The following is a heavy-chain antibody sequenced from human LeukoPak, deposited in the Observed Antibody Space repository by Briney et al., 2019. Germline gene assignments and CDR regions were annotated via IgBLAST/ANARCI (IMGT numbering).Heavy chain of an antibody. CDR1: GFTFSSYW. V-gene: IGHV3-74*01. D-gene: IGHD2-15*01. CDR2: INSDGSST. J-gene: IGHJ4*02. CDR3: AREGYCSGGSCYSVGYY. Sequence: GGSPRLSCAASGFTFSSYWMHWVRHAPGKGLVWVSRINSDGSSTSYADSVKGRFTISRDNAKNTLYLQMNSLRAEDTAVYYCAREGYCSGGSCYSVGYYWGQGTLVTVSS.